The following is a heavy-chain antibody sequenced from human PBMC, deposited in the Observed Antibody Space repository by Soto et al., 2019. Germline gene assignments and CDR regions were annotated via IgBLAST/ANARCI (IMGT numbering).Heavy chain of an antibody. CDR3: ARDRLVAGTSATHYYYFGMDV. Sequence: GGSLRLSCAASGFTFSRYSMNWVRQSPGKGLEWVSSSSSSSSYTYYADSVKGRFTISRDNAKNSLYLQMNSLRAEDTAVYYCARDRLVAGTSATHYYYFGMDVWGQGTTVTVSS. CDR2: SSSSSSYT. D-gene: IGHD2-15*01. CDR1: GFTFSRYS. V-gene: IGHV3-21*01. J-gene: IGHJ6*02.